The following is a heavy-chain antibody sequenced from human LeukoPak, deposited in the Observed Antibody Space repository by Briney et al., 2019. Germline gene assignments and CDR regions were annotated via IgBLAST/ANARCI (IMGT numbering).Heavy chain of an antibody. D-gene: IGHD2-2*01. CDR3: ASGYCSSTSCYLLDY. J-gene: IGHJ4*02. CDR1: GGSFSGYY. V-gene: IGHV4-34*01. Sequence: SETLSLTCAVYGGSFSGYYWSWIRQPPGKGLEWIGEINHSGSTNYNPSLKSRVTISVDTSKNQFSLKLSSVTAADTAVYYCASGYCSSTSCYLLDYWGQGTLVTVSS. CDR2: INHSGST.